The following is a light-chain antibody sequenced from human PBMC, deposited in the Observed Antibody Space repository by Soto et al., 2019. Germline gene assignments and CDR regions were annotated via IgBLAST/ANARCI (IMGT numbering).Light chain of an antibody. Sequence: QSALTQPPSASGSPGQSVTISCTGISADLGGYNYVSWYQQHPGKAPRLIIYEFTKPPSGVPDRFSGSNSANTASLTFSGLQAEDEADYSCGSYTDTNTDLFGGGTKLTVL. CDR3: GSYTDTNTDL. J-gene: IGLJ2*01. CDR2: EFT. V-gene: IGLV2-8*01. CDR1: SADLGGYNY.